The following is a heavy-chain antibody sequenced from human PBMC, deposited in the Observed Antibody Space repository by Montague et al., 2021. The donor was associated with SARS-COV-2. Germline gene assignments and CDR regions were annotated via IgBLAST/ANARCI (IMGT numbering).Heavy chain of an antibody. CDR2: INHSGST. J-gene: IGHJ6*02. CDR1: GGSLSGYY. Sequence: SETLSLTCAVYGGSLSGYYWSWIRQPPGKGLEWIGEINHSGSTNYVPSLQSRVTISLDTSKNQFSLKLSSVTAADTAVYYCARGRRRYNWRDETSYYYGMDVWGQGTTVTVSS. D-gene: IGHD1-20*01. V-gene: IGHV4-34*01. CDR3: ARGRRRYNWRDETSYYYGMDV.